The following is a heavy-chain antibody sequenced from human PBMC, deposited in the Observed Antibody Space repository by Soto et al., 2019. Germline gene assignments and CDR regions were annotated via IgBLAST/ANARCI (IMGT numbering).Heavy chain of an antibody. Sequence: ASVKVSCKASGYTFTSYYMHWVRQAPGQGLEWMGIINPSGGSTSYAQKFQGRVTMTRDTSTSTVYMELSSLRSEDTAVYYCARDLLRIVVVVAATQYYYGMDVWGQGTTVTVSS. D-gene: IGHD2-15*01. CDR3: ARDLLRIVVVVAATQYYYGMDV. J-gene: IGHJ6*02. CDR1: GYTFTSYY. CDR2: INPSGGST. V-gene: IGHV1-46*03.